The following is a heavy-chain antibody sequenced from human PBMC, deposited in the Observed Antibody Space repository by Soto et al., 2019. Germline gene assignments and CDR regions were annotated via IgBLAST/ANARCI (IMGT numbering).Heavy chain of an antibody. J-gene: IGHJ6*02. Sequence: EVQLVESGGGLVQPGGSLRLSCAASGFTFSSYWMSWVRQAPGKGLEWVANIKQDGSEKYYVDSVKGRFTISRDNAKNXXYLQMNSRRAEDTAVYYCARSYGDYVFDYYYGMDVWGQGTTVTVSS. CDR2: IKQDGSEK. CDR3: ARSYGDYVFDYYYGMDV. CDR1: GFTFSSYW. D-gene: IGHD4-17*01. V-gene: IGHV3-7*04.